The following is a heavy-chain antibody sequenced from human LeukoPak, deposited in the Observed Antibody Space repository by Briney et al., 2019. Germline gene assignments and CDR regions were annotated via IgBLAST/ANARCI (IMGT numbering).Heavy chain of an antibody. Sequence: GGSLRLSCAASGFTFSSYWMHWVRQAPGKGLVWVSRINSDGSSTSYADSVKGRFTISRDNAKNTLYLQMNSLRAEDTAVYYCARGIADLDAFDIWGQGTMVTVSS. CDR2: INSDGSST. CDR3: ARGIADLDAFDI. J-gene: IGHJ3*02. CDR1: GFTFSSYW. D-gene: IGHD6-13*01. V-gene: IGHV3-74*01.